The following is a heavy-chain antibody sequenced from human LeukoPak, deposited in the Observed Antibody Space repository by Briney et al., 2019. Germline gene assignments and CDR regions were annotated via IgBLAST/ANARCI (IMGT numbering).Heavy chain of an antibody. CDR1: GFTFSSYA. D-gene: IGHD3-16*01. V-gene: IGHV3-23*01. CDR2: ISASGGGS. CDR3: AKIRDGYIDY. J-gene: IGHJ4*02. Sequence: QPGGSLRLSCAASGFTFSSYAMSWVRQAPGKGLDWVSAISASGGGSYYADSVKGRFAISRDNSKNTLYLQMNSLRAEDTAIYYCAKIRDGYIDYWGQGTLVTVSS.